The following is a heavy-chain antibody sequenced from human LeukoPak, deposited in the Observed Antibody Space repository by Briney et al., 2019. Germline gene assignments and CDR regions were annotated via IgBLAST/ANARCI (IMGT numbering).Heavy chain of an antibody. Sequence: GGSLRLSCAASGFTFSRYGMHWVRQAPGKGLEWVAFIRYDESTKYYADSVKGRFTVSRDNSKNTLYLQMNSLRAEDTAVYYCASQRDYGDYVGYWGQGTLVTVSS. CDR1: GFTFSRYG. J-gene: IGHJ4*02. V-gene: IGHV3-30*02. CDR3: ASQRDYGDYVGY. D-gene: IGHD4-17*01. CDR2: IRYDESTK.